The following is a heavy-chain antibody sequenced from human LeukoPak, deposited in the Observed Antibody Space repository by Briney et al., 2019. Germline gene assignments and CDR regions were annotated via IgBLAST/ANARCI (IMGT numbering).Heavy chain of an antibody. CDR3: ARVESRSYDIAS. CDR1: GGTFSSYT. Sequence: ASVKVSCKASGGTFSSYTISWVRQGPGQGLEWIGRIIPILGIANYAQKFQGRVTITADQSTSTAYMELRSVRSEDTAVYYCARVESRSYDIASRGQGKLVTASS. CDR2: IIPILGIA. J-gene: IGHJ4*02. D-gene: IGHD6-6*01. V-gene: IGHV1-69*02.